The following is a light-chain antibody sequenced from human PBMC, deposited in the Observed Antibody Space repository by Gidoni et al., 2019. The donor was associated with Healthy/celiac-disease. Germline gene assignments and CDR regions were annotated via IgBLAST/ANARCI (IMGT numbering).Light chain of an antibody. Sequence: QLVLTQSPSASASLGASVKLTCTLSSGHSSYAIAWHQQQPEKGPRYLMKLNSDGSHSKGEGIPDLFSGSSSGAERYLTISSLQSEDEADYYCQTWGTGIRVFGGGTKLTVL. CDR2: LNSDGSH. V-gene: IGLV4-69*01. CDR3: QTWGTGIRV. CDR1: SGHSSYA. J-gene: IGLJ3*02.